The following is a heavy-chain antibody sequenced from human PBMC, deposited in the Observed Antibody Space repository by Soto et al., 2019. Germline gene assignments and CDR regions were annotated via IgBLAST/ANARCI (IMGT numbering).Heavy chain of an antibody. CDR1: GFTISSYA. D-gene: IGHD3-22*01. Sequence: AGGSLRLSCAASGFTISSYAMNWVRQAPGKGLEWVSSISDSEGRTYYADSVKGRFTISRDNSKNTLYLQVNGLRAEDTAVYYCAKSGGRFYYDRSGYRFDPWGQGALVTVSS. V-gene: IGHV3-23*01. CDR3: AKSGGRFYYDRSGYRFDP. CDR2: ISDSEGRT. J-gene: IGHJ5*02.